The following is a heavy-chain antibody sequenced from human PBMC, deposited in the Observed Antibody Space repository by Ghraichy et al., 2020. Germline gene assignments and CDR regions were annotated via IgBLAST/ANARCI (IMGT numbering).Heavy chain of an antibody. J-gene: IGHJ6*02. CDR1: GGSISSSSYY. D-gene: IGHD3-10*01. CDR3: ARLYYYGSGSYFTPSPRGYGMDV. Sequence: SETLSLTCTVSGGSISSSSYYWGWIRQPPGKGLEWIGSIYYSGSTYYNPSLKSRVTISVDTSKNQFSLKLSSVTAADTAVYYCARLYYYGSGSYFTPSPRGYGMDVWGQGTTVTVSS. V-gene: IGHV4-39*01. CDR2: IYYSGST.